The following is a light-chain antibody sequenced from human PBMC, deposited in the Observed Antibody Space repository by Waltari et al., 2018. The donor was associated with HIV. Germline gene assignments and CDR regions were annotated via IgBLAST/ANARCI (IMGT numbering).Light chain of an antibody. CDR3: AAWDDSLNGYV. CDR2: SNN. V-gene: IGLV1-44*01. Sequence: QSVLTQPPSASGTPGQRVTTPCSGSSSNIGSNTVNWYQQPPGTAPKLLIYSNNQRPSGVPDRFSGSKSGTSASLAISGLQSEDEADYYCAAWDDSLNGYVFGTGTKVTVL. J-gene: IGLJ1*01. CDR1: SSNIGSNT.